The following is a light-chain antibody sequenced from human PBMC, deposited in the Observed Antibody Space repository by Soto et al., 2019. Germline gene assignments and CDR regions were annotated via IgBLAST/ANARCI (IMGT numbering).Light chain of an antibody. CDR1: QSVSSY. Sequence: EIVLTQSPATLSLSPGERATLSCRASQSVSSYLAWYQQKPGQAPRLLIYDASNRATGIPARFSGSGSGTDFTLTISSLETEDFAVYYCQQRSNWPPWTFGQGTKVEI. CDR3: QQRSNWPPWT. CDR2: DAS. V-gene: IGKV3-11*01. J-gene: IGKJ1*01.